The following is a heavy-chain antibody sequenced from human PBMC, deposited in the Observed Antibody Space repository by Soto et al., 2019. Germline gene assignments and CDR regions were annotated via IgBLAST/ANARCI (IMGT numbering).Heavy chain of an antibody. CDR2: ISSDNGNT. J-gene: IGHJ6*02. Sequence: ASVKVSCKASGYTFTSYAMHWVRQAPGQRLEWMGWISSDNGNTNYAQHLQGRVSMTTDTSTSTAYMDLRSLRSDDTAVYYCARDQGITTFGVVKDYYYYYGMDVWGQGATVTVSS. CDR3: ARDQGITTFGVVKDYYYYYGMDV. CDR1: GYTFTSYA. V-gene: IGHV1-18*01. D-gene: IGHD3-3*01.